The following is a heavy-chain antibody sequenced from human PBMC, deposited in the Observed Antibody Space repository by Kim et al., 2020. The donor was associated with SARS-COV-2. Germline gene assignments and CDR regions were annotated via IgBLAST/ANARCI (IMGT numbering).Heavy chain of an antibody. J-gene: IGHJ6*02. CDR1: GYSFTSYW. D-gene: IGHD1-1*01. Sequence: GESLKISCKGSGYSFTSYWISWVRQMPGKGLEWMGRIDPSDSYTNYSPSFQGHVTISADKSISTAYLQWSSLKASDTAMYYCARGKDWNYNYYYGMDVWGQGTTVTVSS. CDR2: IDPSDSYT. V-gene: IGHV5-10-1*01. CDR3: ARGKDWNYNYYYGMDV.